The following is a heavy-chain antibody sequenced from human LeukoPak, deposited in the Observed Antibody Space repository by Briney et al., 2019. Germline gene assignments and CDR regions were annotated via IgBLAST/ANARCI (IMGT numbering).Heavy chain of an antibody. V-gene: IGHV3-74*01. CDR1: GFTFSSYW. D-gene: IGHD4-17*01. CDR3: ARDPFYGDADFDH. Sequence: GGSLRLSCAASGFTFSSYWMHWVRQAPGQGLVWVSRINSDGSNTSYADSVKGRFTISRDNAKNMLYLQMNSLRVEDTAVYYCARDPFYGDADFDHWGQGALVTVSS. J-gene: IGHJ4*02. CDR2: INSDGSNT.